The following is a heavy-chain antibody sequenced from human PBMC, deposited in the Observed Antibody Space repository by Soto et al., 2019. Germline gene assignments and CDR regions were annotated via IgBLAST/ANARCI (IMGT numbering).Heavy chain of an antibody. V-gene: IGHV3-66*01. J-gene: IGHJ5*02. Sequence: EVQLVESGGGLVQPGGSLRLSCAASGFTVSSNYMSWVRQAPGKGLEWVAVIYSGGTTYYADSVKGRFTISRDNSKNTLYLQMSSRRAEETAVYYCARNGDSSDYRGWFDPWGQGTLVSVSS. CDR3: ARNGDSSDYRGWFDP. CDR1: GFTVSSNY. CDR2: IYSGGTT. D-gene: IGHD3-22*01.